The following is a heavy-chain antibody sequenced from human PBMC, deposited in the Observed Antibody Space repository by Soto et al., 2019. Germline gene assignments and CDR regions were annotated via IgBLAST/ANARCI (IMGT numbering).Heavy chain of an antibody. D-gene: IGHD1-26*01. Sequence: PGGSLRLSCAASGFTFSSYAMHWVRQAPGKGLEWVAVISYDGSNKYYADSVKGRFTISRDNSKNTLYLQMNSLRAEDTAVYYYARDGSFITATNYYVMAVWGKGTTVTVSS. V-gene: IGHV3-30-3*01. CDR1: GFTFSSYA. CDR2: ISYDGSNK. J-gene: IGHJ6*04. CDR3: ARDGSFITATNYYVMAV.